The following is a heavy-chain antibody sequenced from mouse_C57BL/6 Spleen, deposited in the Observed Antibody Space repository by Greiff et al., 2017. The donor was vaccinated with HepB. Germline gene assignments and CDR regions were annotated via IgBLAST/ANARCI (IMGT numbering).Heavy chain of an antibody. J-gene: IGHJ2*01. CDR3: ASGAGPYFDY. D-gene: IGHD3-3*01. CDR1: GYSFTGYY. CDR2: INPSTGGT. V-gene: IGHV1-42*01. Sequence: VQLKESGPELVKPGASVKISCKASGYSFTGYYMNWVKQSPEKSLEWIGEINPSTGGTTYNQKFKAKATLTVDKSSSTAYMQLKSLTSEDSAVYYCASGAGPYFDYWGQGTTLTVSS.